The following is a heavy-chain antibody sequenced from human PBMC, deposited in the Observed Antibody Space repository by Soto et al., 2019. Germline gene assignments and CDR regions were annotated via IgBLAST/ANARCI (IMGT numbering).Heavy chain of an antibody. V-gene: IGHV3-48*01. D-gene: IGHD2-15*01. CDR1: GFTFSSYS. J-gene: IGHJ3*02. CDR3: AIGGGGSCYDAFDI. CDR2: ISSRSSTI. Sequence: EVQLVESGGGLVQPGGSLRVSCAASGFTFSSYSMNWVRQAPEKGLELVSYISSRSSTIYYADSVKGRFTIASDNAKNSLYLQMSSLRAETAAVYYCAIGGGGSCYDAFDIWGHGTMVTVSS.